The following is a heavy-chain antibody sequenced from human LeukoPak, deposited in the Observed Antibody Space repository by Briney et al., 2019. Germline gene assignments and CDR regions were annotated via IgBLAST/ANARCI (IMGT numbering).Heavy chain of an antibody. CDR1: GFTFSSYG. CDR2: ISYDGSNK. J-gene: IGHJ4*02. Sequence: SGGSLRLSCAASGFTFSSYGMHWVRQAPGKGLEWVAVISYDGSNKYYADSVKGRFTISRDNSKNTLYLQMNSLRAEDTAVYYCAKDRAAQYYFDYWGQGTLVTVSS. D-gene: IGHD6-13*01. CDR3: AKDRAAQYYFDY. V-gene: IGHV3-30*18.